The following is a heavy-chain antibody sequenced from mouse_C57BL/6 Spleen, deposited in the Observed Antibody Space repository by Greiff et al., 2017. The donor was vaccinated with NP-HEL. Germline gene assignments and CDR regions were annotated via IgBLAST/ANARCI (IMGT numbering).Heavy chain of an antibody. J-gene: IGHJ1*03. V-gene: IGHV1-53*01. CDR2: INPSNGGT. D-gene: IGHD2-3*01. CDR1: GYTFTSYW. CDR3: ARDGYYGWYFDV. Sequence: QVQLKQPGTELVKPGASVKLSCKASGYTFTSYWMHWVKQRPGQGLEWIGNINPSNGGTNYNEKFKSKATLTVDKSSSTAYMQLSSLTSEDSAVYYCARDGYYGWYFDVWGTGTTVTVSS.